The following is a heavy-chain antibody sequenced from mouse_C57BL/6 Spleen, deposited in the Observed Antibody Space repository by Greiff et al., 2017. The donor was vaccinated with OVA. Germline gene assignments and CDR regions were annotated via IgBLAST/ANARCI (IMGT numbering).Heavy chain of an antibody. J-gene: IGHJ4*01. Sequence: QVQLKESGPGLVAPSQSLSITCTVSGFSLTSYGVHWVRQPPGKGLEWLVVIWSDGSTTYNSALNSRQSISKDNSKSQVFLKMNSRQTDDTAMYYCARVGGLRRGYYAMDYWGQGTSVTVSS. CDR3: ARVGGLRRGYYAMDY. CDR2: IWSDGST. V-gene: IGHV2-6*03. CDR1: GFSLTSYG. D-gene: IGHD2-4*01.